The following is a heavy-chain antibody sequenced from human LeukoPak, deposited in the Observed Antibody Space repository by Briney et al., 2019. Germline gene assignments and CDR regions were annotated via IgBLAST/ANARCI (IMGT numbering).Heavy chain of an antibody. V-gene: IGHV3-53*01. J-gene: IGHJ3*01. Sequence: GGSLRLSCAASGFTISHNYMNWVRQAPGKGLEWVSIIYTGGSTYYADSVKGRFAISRDNSKNTLYLQMSSLTGEDTAAYYCARHLSDDDNWGQGTMVTVSS. CDR2: IYTGGST. CDR1: GFTISHNY. D-gene: IGHD1-1*01. CDR3: ARHLSDDDN.